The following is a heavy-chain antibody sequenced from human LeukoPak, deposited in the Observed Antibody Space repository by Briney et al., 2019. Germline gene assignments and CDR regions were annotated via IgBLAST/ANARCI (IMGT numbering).Heavy chain of an antibody. V-gene: IGHV4-34*01. CDR3: ARLQFLSGGYYAFDF. CDR1: GGSFSDPY. CDR2: INHSGRT. Sequence: SETLSLTCTVHGGSFSDPYWSWIRQAPGKGLEWIGEINHSGRTNHNPSLKSRVTIGVDTSKNQFSLKLSSVTAADTAIYYCARLQFLSGGYYAFDFWGQGSLVTVSS. D-gene: IGHD3-3*01. J-gene: IGHJ4*02.